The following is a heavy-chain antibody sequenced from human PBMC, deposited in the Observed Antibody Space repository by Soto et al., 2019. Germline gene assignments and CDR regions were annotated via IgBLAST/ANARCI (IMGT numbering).Heavy chain of an antibody. D-gene: IGHD3-3*01. J-gene: IGHJ6*02. CDR3: ARQPTIFGVATVGMDV. CDR2: IDPSDSYT. CDR1: GYSFTSYW. V-gene: IGHV5-10-1*01. Sequence: GESLKISCKGSGYSFTSYWISWVCQMPGKGLEWMGRIDPSDSYTNYSPSFQGHVTISADKSISTAYLQWSSLKASDTAMYYCARQPTIFGVATVGMDVWGQGTTVTVSS.